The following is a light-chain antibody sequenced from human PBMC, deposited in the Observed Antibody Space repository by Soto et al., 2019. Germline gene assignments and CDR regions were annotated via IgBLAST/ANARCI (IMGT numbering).Light chain of an antibody. V-gene: IGKV3-15*01. Sequence: ETVMTQSPGTLSVSPGERATLSCRASQSVGSDLAWYQQKPGQAPRLLIYHSSTRAPAIPARFSGSGSGTEFTLTISSLQSEDFAVYYCQHYNSWPLTFGGGTKVDIK. J-gene: IGKJ4*01. CDR1: QSVGSD. CDR3: QHYNSWPLT. CDR2: HSS.